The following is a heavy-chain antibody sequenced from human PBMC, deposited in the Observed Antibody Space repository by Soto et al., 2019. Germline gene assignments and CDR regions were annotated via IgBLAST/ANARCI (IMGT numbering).Heavy chain of an antibody. V-gene: IGHV4-31*03. CDR2: IYYSGST. J-gene: IGHJ4*02. D-gene: IGHD6-13*01. CDR3: ARGSSSWPYYFDY. Sequence: QVQLQESGPGLVKPSQTLSLTCTVSGGSISSGGYYWSWIRQHPEKGLEWIGYIYYSGSTYYNPYLKSRVTISVDTSKNQFSLRLSSVTAADTAVYYCARGSSSWPYYFDYWGQGTLVTVSS. CDR1: GGSISSGGYY.